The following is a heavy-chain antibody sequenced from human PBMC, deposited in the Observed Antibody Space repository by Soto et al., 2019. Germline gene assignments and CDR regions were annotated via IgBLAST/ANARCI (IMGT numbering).Heavy chain of an antibody. D-gene: IGHD4-17*01. J-gene: IGHJ4*02. V-gene: IGHV4-34*01. Sequence: QVQLQQWGAGLLKPSETLSLTCAVYGGSFSGYYWSWIRQPPGKGLEWIGEINHSGSTNYNPSLKSRVTISVDTSKNQFSLKLSSVTAADTAVYYCARGSTHDSGENSGPQLWKGNFDYWGQGTLVTVSS. CDR1: GGSFSGYY. CDR2: INHSGST. CDR3: ARGSTHDSGENSGPQLWKGNFDY.